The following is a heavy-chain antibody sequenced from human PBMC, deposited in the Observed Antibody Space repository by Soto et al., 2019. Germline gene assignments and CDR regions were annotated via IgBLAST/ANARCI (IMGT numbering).Heavy chain of an antibody. D-gene: IGHD1-1*01. Sequence: SEPLPLPSTVSVGSIIGYYWRWIRQPPGKGLEWIGRIYATGTTDYNPSLKSRVMMSVDTSKKQFSLKLRSVTAADTAVYYCVRDGTKTLRDWFDPWGQGISVTVSS. J-gene: IGHJ5*02. V-gene: IGHV4-4*07. CDR1: VGSIIGYY. CDR2: IYATGTT. CDR3: VRDGTKTLRDWFDP.